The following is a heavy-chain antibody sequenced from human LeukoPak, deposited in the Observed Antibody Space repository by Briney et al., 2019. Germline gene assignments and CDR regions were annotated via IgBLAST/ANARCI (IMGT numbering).Heavy chain of an antibody. CDR1: GYTFTSYG. D-gene: IGHD6-13*01. V-gene: IGHV1-18*01. CDR3: AREVGYSSSWYQTKDYYYYYGMDV. J-gene: IGHJ6*02. Sequence: ASVTVPCKASGYTFTSYGISWVRQAPGQGLEWMGWISAYNGNTNYAQKLQGRVTMTTDTSTSTAYMELRSLRSDDTAVYYCAREVGYSSSWYQTKDYYYYYGMDVWGQGTTVTVSS. CDR2: ISAYNGNT.